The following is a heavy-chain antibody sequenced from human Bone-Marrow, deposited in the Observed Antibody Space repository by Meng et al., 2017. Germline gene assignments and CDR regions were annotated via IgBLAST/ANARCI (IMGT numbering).Heavy chain of an antibody. V-gene: IGHV1-2*06. CDR2: IIPRNWDA. J-gene: IGHJ4*02. D-gene: IGHD1-1*01. CDR1: RSIFIDAY. CDR3: ARDGGNDDFDY. Sequence: QAPLAPSGDALKNPGASFNFSCTSSRSIFIDAYIHWLRQAPGQGLEWMVRIIPRNWDAGSAQKFQGRVTLTWNTSISTAYMELSSLRSDDTAIYFCARDGGNDDFDYWGQGTLVTVSS.